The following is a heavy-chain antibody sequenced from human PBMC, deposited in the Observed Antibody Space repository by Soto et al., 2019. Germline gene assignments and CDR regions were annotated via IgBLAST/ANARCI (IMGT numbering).Heavy chain of an antibody. Sequence: ASVKVSCKASGYTFTGYYMHWVRQAPGQGLEWMGWINPNSGGTNYAQKFQGWVTMTRGTSISTAYMELSRLRSDDTAEYYCARGDILPPAGYYYYYMDVWGKGTTVTVSS. CDR2: INPNSGGT. CDR3: ARGDILPPAGYYYYYMDV. J-gene: IGHJ6*03. V-gene: IGHV1-2*04. CDR1: GYTFTGYY. D-gene: IGHD3-9*01.